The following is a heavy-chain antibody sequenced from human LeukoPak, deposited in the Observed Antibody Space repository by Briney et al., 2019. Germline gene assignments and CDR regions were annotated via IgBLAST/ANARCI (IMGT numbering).Heavy chain of an antibody. D-gene: IGHD1-26*01. J-gene: IGHJ4*02. CDR1: GFTFSSYS. CDR3: AKSRGESRGASNY. V-gene: IGHV3-21*04. CDR2: ISSSSSYI. Sequence: GGSLRLSCAASGFTFSSYSMNWVRQAPGKGLEWVSSISSSSSYIYYADSVKGRFTISRDNAKNPLYLQMNSLRAEDTAVYYCAKSRGESRGASNYWGQGTLVTVSS.